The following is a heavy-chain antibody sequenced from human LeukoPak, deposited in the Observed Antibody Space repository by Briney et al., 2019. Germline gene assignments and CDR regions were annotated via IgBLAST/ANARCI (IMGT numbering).Heavy chain of an antibody. D-gene: IGHD3-22*01. CDR1: GFTVSSNY. CDR2: IFNGGST. V-gene: IGHV3-66*01. J-gene: IGHJ4*02. Sequence: GGSLRLSCAASGFTVSSNYMTWVRQAPGKGLEWVSVIFNGGSTYYADSVKGRFTISADNSKNTLYLQMNSLRAEDTAVYYCARVLNYYDSSGYYFSYWGQGTLVTVSS. CDR3: ARVLNYYDSSGYYFSY.